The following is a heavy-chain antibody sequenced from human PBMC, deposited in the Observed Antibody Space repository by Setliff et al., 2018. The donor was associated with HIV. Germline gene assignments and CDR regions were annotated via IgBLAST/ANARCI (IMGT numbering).Heavy chain of an antibody. CDR2: IYYTGNT. J-gene: IGHJ4*02. V-gene: IGHV4-39*02. CDR3: ARLGSGWHWVTRIDY. D-gene: IGHD6-19*01. Sequence: SETLSLTCNVSGTSLSGSGFYWGWLRQPPGKGLQWIGSIYYTGNTFYNVSLTSRVTISIDTSKNLFFLTVRSVTAADTGIYYCARLGSGWHWVTRIDYWGRGTLVTVSS. CDR1: GTSLSGSGFY.